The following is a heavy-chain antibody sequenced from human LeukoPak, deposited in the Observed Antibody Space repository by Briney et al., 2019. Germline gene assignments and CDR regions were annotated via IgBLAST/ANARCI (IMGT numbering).Heavy chain of an antibody. D-gene: IGHD1-1*01. V-gene: IGHV3-7*01. J-gene: IGHJ3*02. Sequence: GGSLRLSCVASGFSLTTYWMTWVRQAPGKGLEWVANIAGDESQKKYMDSVKGRFTISRDNAKNSLYLQLNSLRAEDTAIYYCVRDLSPVSDRNVWYDALDIWGQGTMVTVSS. CDR3: VRDLSPVSDRNVWYDALDI. CDR2: IAGDESQK. CDR1: GFSLTTYW.